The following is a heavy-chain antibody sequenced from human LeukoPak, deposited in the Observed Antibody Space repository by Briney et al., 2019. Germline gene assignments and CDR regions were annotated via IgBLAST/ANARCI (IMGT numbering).Heavy chain of an antibody. V-gene: IGHV3-9*01. CDR1: GFTFDDYA. CDR2: ISWNSGSI. Sequence: GGSLRLSCAASGFTFDDYAMHWVRQAPGKGLEWVSGISWNSGSIGYADSVKGRFTISRDNAKNSLYLQMNSLRAEDTALYYCAKGRGLDAFDIWGQGTMVTVSS. J-gene: IGHJ3*02. CDR3: AKGRGLDAFDI.